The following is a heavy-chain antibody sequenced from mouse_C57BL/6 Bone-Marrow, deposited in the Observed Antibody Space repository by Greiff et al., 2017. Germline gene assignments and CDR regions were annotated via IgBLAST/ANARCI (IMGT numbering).Heavy chain of an antibody. CDR2: ISSGSSTI. Sequence: EVQVVESGGGLVKPGGSLKLSCAASGYTFSDYGMHWVRQAPEKGLEWVAYISSGSSTINYADTVKGRFTISRDNAKNTLFLQMNSLRSEDTARYYCARRSCYWYFDVWGTGTTVTVSS. CDR3: ARRSCYWYFDV. V-gene: IGHV5-17*01. CDR1: GYTFSDYG. J-gene: IGHJ1*03.